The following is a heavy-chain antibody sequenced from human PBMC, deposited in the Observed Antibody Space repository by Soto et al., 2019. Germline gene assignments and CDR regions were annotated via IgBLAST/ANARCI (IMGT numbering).Heavy chain of an antibody. CDR3: ARDLGQDYTPAHNYFDY. V-gene: IGHV4-59*01. CDR2: IYYSGST. CDR1: GGSISSYY. D-gene: IGHD4-4*01. J-gene: IGHJ4*02. Sequence: PSETLSLTCTVSGGSISSYYWSWIRQPPGKGLEWIGYIYYSGSTNYNPSLKSRVTISVDTSKNQFSLKLSSVTAADTAIYYCARDLGQDYTPAHNYFDYWGQGTRVTVSS.